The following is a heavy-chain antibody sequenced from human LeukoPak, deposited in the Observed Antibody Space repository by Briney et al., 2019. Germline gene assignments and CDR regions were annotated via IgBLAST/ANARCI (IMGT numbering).Heavy chain of an antibody. Sequence: SETLSLTCAVYGGSFSGYYWSWIRQPPGKGLEWIGEINHSGSTNYNPSFKSRVTISVDTSKNQFSLKLSSVTAADTAVYYCARGVDIWSGLNWFDPWGQGTLVTVSS. CDR2: INHSGST. CDR1: GGSFSGYY. J-gene: IGHJ5*02. D-gene: IGHD3-3*01. CDR3: ARGVDIWSGLNWFDP. V-gene: IGHV4-34*01.